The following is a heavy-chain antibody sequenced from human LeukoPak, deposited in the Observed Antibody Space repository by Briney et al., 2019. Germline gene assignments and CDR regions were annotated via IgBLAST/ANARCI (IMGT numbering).Heavy chain of an antibody. J-gene: IGHJ6*02. CDR1: GYTFTSYG. Sequence: ASVKVSCKASGYTFTSYGISWVRQAPGQGLEWMGWISAYNGNTNYAQKLQGRVTMTTDTSTSTAHMELRSLRSDDTAVYYCARVPDIVLMVYAIPGDGGGWYYGMDVWGQGTTVTVSS. D-gene: IGHD2-8*01. CDR3: ARVPDIVLMVYAIPGDGGGWYYGMDV. CDR2: ISAYNGNT. V-gene: IGHV1-18*01.